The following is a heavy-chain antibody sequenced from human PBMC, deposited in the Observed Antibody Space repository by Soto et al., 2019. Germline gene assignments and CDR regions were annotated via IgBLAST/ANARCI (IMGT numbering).Heavy chain of an antibody. Sequence: LGASLKISSKGSGYSLTSYWIGWVRQMPGKGLEWMGVIYPGDSDTRYSPSFQGQVTISADKSISTAYLQWSSLKASDTAMYYCVVKYDDSSGYYYLDYCGQGTLVTVSS. V-gene: IGHV5-51*01. CDR1: GYSLTSYW. CDR3: VVKYDDSSGYYYLDY. CDR2: IYPGDSDT. D-gene: IGHD3-22*01. J-gene: IGHJ4*02.